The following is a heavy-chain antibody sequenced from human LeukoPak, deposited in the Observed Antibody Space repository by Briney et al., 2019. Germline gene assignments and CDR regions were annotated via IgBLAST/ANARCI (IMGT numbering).Heavy chain of an antibody. CDR3: AKNGKTRNWNYFQAKPVY. CDR2: ISYDGIKK. Sequence: GGSLRLSCAASGFTFSTYAIHWVRQAPGKGLDWVAVISYDGIKKYYADSVKGRFSISRDISKNTLYLQMNSLRAEDTAIYYCAKNGKTRNWNYFQAKPVYWGQGTLVTVSS. V-gene: IGHV3-30*04. D-gene: IGHD1-7*01. J-gene: IGHJ4*02. CDR1: GFTFSTYA.